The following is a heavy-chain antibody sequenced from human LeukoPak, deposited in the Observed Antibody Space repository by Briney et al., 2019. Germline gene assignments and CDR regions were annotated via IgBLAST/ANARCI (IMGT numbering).Heavy chain of an antibody. Sequence: PGGSLRLSCAASGFTVSGNYMSWVRHAPGKGLEWVSIIYGGGGGTSYADSVKGRFTISRDNFKNMLYLQMNSLRADDTAVYYCAREYYYGSGNYGGFDYWGQGTLVTVSS. D-gene: IGHD3-10*01. CDR1: GFTVSGNY. J-gene: IGHJ4*02. CDR3: AREYYYGSGNYGGFDY. V-gene: IGHV3-53*01. CDR2: IYGGGGGT.